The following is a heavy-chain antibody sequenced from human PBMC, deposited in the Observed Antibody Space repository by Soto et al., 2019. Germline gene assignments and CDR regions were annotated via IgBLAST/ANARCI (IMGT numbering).Heavy chain of an antibody. J-gene: IGHJ5*02. CDR3: AVARDISGYNWFDP. V-gene: IGHV4-31*03. D-gene: IGHD3-22*01. CDR1: GASISSGNYY. CDR2: IYYGGST. Sequence: LSLTCTVSGASISSGNYYWTWIRQHPGEGLEWIGHIYYGGSTYYNPSLRSRLTISVDTSKNQFSLRLRSVTAADTATYYCAVARDISGYNWFDPWGQGTLVTVSS.